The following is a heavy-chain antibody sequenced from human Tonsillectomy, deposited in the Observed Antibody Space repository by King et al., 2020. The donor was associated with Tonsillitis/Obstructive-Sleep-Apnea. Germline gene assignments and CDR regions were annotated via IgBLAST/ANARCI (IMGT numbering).Heavy chain of an antibody. D-gene: IGHD2-21*01. V-gene: IGHV1-69*01. CDR2: IIPIFGIA. J-gene: IGHJ4*02. CDR1: GGTFSSDA. Sequence: VQLVESGAEVKKPGSSVKVSCKASGGTFSSDAISWVRQAPGQGLEWMGGIIPIFGIANYAQKCQGRVTITADESTSTAYMELSSLRSEDTAVYYCARVNRCGGDCYSLDYWGQGTLVTVSS. CDR3: ARVNRCGGDCYSLDY.